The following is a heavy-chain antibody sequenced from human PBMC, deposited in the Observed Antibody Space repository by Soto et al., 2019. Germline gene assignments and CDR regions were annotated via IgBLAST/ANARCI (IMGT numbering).Heavy chain of an antibody. CDR3: ARRDTAMAPDY. Sequence: GASVKVSCKASGYTFTSYGISWVRQAPGQGLEWMGWISAYNGIANYAQKFQGRVTITADKSTSTAYMELSSLRSEDTAVYYCARRDTAMAPDYWGQGTLVTVSS. V-gene: IGHV1-18*01. J-gene: IGHJ4*02. CDR2: ISAYNGIA. D-gene: IGHD5-18*01. CDR1: GYTFTSYG.